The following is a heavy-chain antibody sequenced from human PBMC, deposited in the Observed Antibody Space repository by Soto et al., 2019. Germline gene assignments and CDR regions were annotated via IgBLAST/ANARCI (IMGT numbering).Heavy chain of an antibody. V-gene: IGHV4-59*01. J-gene: IGHJ4*02. D-gene: IGHD6-13*01. CDR2: IYYSGST. Sequence: PSETLSLTCTVSGGSISSNYWSWIRQPPGKGLEWIGYIYYSGSTNYNPSLKSRVTISADTSKNQFSLKLSSVTAADTAVYYCARVAAAADRYYFDYWGQGTLVTVSS. CDR3: ARVAAAADRYYFDY. CDR1: GGSISSNY.